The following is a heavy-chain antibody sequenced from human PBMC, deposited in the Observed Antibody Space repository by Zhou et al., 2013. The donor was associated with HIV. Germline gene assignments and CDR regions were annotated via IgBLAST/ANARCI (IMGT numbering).Heavy chain of an antibody. CDR2: IIPVSETT. J-gene: IGHJ4*02. Sequence: QAPGQGLEWMGRIIPVSETTNYAEKFQGRVTITADESTSTVYMELSSLRSDDTAVYFCARSAPLRWFLEYWGQGTLVTVSS. D-gene: IGHD4-17*01. V-gene: IGHV1-69*15. CDR3: ARSAPLRWFLEY.